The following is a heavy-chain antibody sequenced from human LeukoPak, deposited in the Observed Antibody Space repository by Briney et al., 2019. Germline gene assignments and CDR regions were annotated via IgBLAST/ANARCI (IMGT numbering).Heavy chain of an antibody. CDR1: GGSISSGDYY. Sequence: PSETLSLTCTVSGGSISSGDYYWSWIRQPPGKGLEWIGYIYYSGTTCYNPSLKSRVTVSVDTSKNQFSLKLSSVTAADTAVYYCATAGIGDVVVDYWGQGTVVTVSS. CDR3: ATAGIGDVVVDY. V-gene: IGHV4-30-4*01. J-gene: IGHJ4*02. D-gene: IGHD3-10*01. CDR2: IYYSGTT.